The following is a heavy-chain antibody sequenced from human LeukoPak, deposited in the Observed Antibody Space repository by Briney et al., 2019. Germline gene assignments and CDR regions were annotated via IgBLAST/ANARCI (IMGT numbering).Heavy chain of an antibody. CDR2: IYSSVST. D-gene: IGHD1-26*01. Sequence: SETLSLTCTVSGGSISSNACYWAWIRQPPGTGLEWIGSIYSSVSTYYNPSLKGRVTISVDTSKNQFSLRLSSVTAADTALYYCAYSGSYGHLGYWGQGIPVTVSS. J-gene: IGHJ4*02. CDR1: GGSISSNACY. CDR3: AYSGSYGHLGY. V-gene: IGHV4-39*01.